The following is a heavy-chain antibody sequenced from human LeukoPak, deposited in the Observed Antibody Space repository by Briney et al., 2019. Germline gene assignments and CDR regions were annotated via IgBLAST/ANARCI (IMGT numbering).Heavy chain of an antibody. CDR2: IYYSGST. Sequence: SETLSLTCTVFGGSISNYYWTWLRQPPGRGLEWIGYIYYSGSTNYNPSLKSRVTMSVDKSKNQFSLNLSSVTAADTAVYLCARGYTNYPYYFDYWGQGTLVTVSS. CDR1: GGSISNYY. CDR3: ARGYTNYPYYFDY. J-gene: IGHJ4*02. V-gene: IGHV4-59*01. D-gene: IGHD4-11*01.